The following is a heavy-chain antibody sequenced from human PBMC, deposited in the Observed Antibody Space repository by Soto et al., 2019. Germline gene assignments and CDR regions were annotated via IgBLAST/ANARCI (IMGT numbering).Heavy chain of an antibody. V-gene: IGHV1-69*13. Sequence: SVKVSCKASGGTFSSYAISWVRQAPGQGLEWMGGIIPIFGTANYAQKFQGRVTITADESTSTAYMELSSLRSEDTAVYYCASGFEMATKNSGGLWVYWGQGTLVTVSS. CDR3: ASGFEMATKNSGGLWVY. D-gene: IGHD5-12*01. CDR2: IIPIFGTA. CDR1: GGTFSSYA. J-gene: IGHJ4*02.